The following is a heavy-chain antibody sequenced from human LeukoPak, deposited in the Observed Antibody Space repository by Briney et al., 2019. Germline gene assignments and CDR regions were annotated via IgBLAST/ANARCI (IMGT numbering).Heavy chain of an antibody. V-gene: IGHV1-2*02. CDR1: GYTFTGYY. D-gene: IGHD2-15*01. CDR3: ASDFGYCSGGSCYSSFDI. Sequence: ASVKVACKASGYTFTGYYMHWVRQAPGQGLEWMGWINPNSGGTNYAQKFEGGVTMTRATYISTAYMELSRLRSDDTAVYYCASDFGYCSGGSCYSSFDIWGQGTMVTVSS. J-gene: IGHJ3*02. CDR2: INPNSGGT.